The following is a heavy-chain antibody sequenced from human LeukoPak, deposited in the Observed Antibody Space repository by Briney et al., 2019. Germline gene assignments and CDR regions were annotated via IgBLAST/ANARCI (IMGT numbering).Heavy chain of an antibody. Sequence: GGSLRVSCAASGFSLSNYWMHWVRQAPGKGLMWVSQISPDGSQTFYADSVKGRFTISRDNAKNTLFLQMDSLRAKDTALYYCVRSLRSADFWGQGTLVTVSS. CDR3: VRSLRSADF. V-gene: IGHV3-74*01. CDR1: GFSLSNYW. CDR2: ISPDGSQT. J-gene: IGHJ4*02.